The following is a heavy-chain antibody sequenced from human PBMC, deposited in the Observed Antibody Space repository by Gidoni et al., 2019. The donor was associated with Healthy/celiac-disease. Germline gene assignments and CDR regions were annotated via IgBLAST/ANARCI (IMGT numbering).Heavy chain of an antibody. CDR1: GGSFSGYY. D-gene: IGHD2-15*01. CDR2: LNHSGST. Sequence: QVQLQQWGAGLRKTSETLSLTCAVYGGSFSGYYWSWIRQPPGKGLEWLGELNHSGSTNYNPSLKSRVTISVDTSKNQFSLKLSSVTAADTAVYYCAMGRSGQLDYWGQGTLVTVSS. J-gene: IGHJ4*02. V-gene: IGHV4-34*01. CDR3: AMGRSGQLDY.